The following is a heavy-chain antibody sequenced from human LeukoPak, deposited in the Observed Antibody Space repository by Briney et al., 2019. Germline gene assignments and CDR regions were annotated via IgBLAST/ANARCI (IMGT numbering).Heavy chain of an antibody. Sequence: ASVKVSCKASGYSFTGYYIHWVRQAPGQGLEWMGWINPNSGGTNYAQMFQGRVTMTRDTSISTAYMELSRLTSDDTAVYYCARGKGTTLVPWLDPWGQGTLVTVSS. V-gene: IGHV1-2*02. D-gene: IGHD1-1*01. CDR1: GYSFTGYY. CDR2: INPNSGGT. CDR3: ARGKGTTLVPWLDP. J-gene: IGHJ5*02.